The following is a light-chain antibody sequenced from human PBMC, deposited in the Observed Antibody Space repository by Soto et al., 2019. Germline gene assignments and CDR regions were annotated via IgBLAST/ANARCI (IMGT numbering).Light chain of an antibody. CDR2: TAS. J-gene: IGKJ2*01. Sequence: DIQMTQSPSSLPASVGERVTITCRASQSISSYLNWYQQKPGKAPKLLIYTASSLHSEVPSRFSGSDSGTDFNLTISSLQPEDFATYYCQQTYSTPYTFGQGTKVDIK. CDR1: QSISSY. CDR3: QQTYSTPYT. V-gene: IGKV1-39*01.